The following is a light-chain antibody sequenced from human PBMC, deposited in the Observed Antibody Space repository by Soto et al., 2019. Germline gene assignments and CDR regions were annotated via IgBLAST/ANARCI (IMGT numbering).Light chain of an antibody. CDR3: SSSTSTSTLVL. CDR2: DVS. V-gene: IGLV2-14*01. J-gene: IGLJ2*01. Sequence: QLGLTQPASVSGSPGQSITISCTGTRSDVGGYNSVSWYQHYPGKAPKLMIYDVSNRPSGISDRFSGSKSGNTASLTISGLQAEDEAAYYCSSSTSTSTLVLFGGGTQLTVL. CDR1: RSDVGGYNS.